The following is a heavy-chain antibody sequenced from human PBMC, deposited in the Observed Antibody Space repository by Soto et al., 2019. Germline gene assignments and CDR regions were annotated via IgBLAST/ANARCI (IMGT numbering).Heavy chain of an antibody. J-gene: IGHJ4*02. CDR2: ISHRGAT. CDR3: VRYEYESSGHDDEQ. V-gene: IGHV4-38-2*02. D-gene: IGHD3-22*01. Sequence: SETLSLTCSVSGYSIDRGYYWGWIRQAPERGLEWIGSISHRGATSYTPSLKSRAIISLDTSNNQFTLRLTSVTVAEKAKYYCVRYEYESSGHDDEQWGQGTVATVSS. CDR1: GYSIDRGYY.